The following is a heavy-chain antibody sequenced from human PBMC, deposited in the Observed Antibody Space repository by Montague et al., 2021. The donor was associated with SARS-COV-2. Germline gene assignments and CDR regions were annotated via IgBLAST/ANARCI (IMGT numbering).Heavy chain of an antibody. D-gene: IGHD2-8*01. CDR2: ISSSGATI. V-gene: IGHV3-48*03. CDR3: ATNKYCTLHDCLHGRHYFDH. J-gene: IGHJ4*02. CDR1: GFDFFNFD. Sequence: SLRLSCAASGFDFFNFDMAWVRQAPGRGLEWISDISSSGATILYADSLKGRFTISRDNIQKSLYLRMNSLRAEDTAVYYCATNKYCTLHDCLHGRHYFDHWGQGTLVTVSS.